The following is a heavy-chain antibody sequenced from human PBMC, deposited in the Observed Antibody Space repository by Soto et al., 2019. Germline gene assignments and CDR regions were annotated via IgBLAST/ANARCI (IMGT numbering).Heavy chain of an antibody. CDR3: TRRRYYYYGLDV. D-gene: IGHD6-25*01. CDR2: IRTKGSNYAT. Sequence: QPGASLRLSCGVSGFRFSYFALLWVRQAPGKGLEWVGRIRTKGSNYATAYGASVKGRFTISRDDSKNTAYLQMNSLKIEDTAVYYCTRRRYYYYGLDVWGQGTAVTVS. J-gene: IGHJ6*02. CDR1: GFRFSYFA. V-gene: IGHV3-73*01.